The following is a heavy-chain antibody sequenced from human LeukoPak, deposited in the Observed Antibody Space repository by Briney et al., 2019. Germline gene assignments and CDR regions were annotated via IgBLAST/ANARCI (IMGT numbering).Heavy chain of an antibody. J-gene: IGHJ6*03. CDR2: IKQDGSEK. D-gene: IGHD6-19*01. Sequence: GGSLRLSCAASGFTFSSYWMSWVRQAPGKGLEWVANIKQDGSEKYYVDSVKGRFTISRDNAKNSLYLQMNSLRAEDTAVYYCARDRVSGWYKGTYYYYYMDVWGKGTTVTISS. CDR1: GFTFSSYW. V-gene: IGHV3-7*01. CDR3: ARDRVSGWYKGTYYYYYMDV.